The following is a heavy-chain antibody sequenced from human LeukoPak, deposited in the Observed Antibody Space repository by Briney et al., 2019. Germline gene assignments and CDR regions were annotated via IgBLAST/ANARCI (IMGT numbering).Heavy chain of an antibody. J-gene: IGHJ4*02. CDR2: INPNSGGT. V-gene: IGHV1-2*02. CDR3: ARDLQSSSGYYYVVGY. Sequence: GASVKVSCKASGYTSTGYYMHWVRQAPGQGLEWMGWINPNSGGTNYAQKFQGRVTMTRDTSISTAYMELSRLRSDDTAVYYCARDLQSSSGYYYVVGYWGQGTLVTVSS. D-gene: IGHD3-22*01. CDR1: GYTSTGYY.